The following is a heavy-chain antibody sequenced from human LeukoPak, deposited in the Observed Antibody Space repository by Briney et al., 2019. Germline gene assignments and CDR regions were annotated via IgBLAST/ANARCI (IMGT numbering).Heavy chain of an antibody. CDR3: ARPYCASTSCPTFEY. D-gene: IGHD2-2*01. Sequence: GGSLRPSCAASGFAFSSYNMNWVRQAPGKGLEWVSYISSGSDTIFYADSVKGRFTISRDNAKNSLYLQMNSLRAEDTAVYYCARPYCASTSCPTFEYWGQGTLVTVSS. J-gene: IGHJ4*02. V-gene: IGHV3-48*01. CDR1: GFAFSSYN. CDR2: ISSGSDTI.